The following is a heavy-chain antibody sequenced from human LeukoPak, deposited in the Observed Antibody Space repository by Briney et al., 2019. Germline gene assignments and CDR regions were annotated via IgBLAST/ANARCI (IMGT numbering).Heavy chain of an antibody. CDR1: GFTFSSYA. CDR2: ISGSGGST. CDR3: AKETYSSGWYPYFDY. D-gene: IGHD6-19*01. V-gene: IGHV3-23*01. Sequence: GGSLRLSCVASGFTFSSYAMSWVRQAPGKGLEWVSGISGSGGSTYYADSVKGRFTISRDNSKNTLFLQMYSLRAEDTAVYYCAKETYSSGWYPYFDYWGQGTLVTVSS. J-gene: IGHJ4*02.